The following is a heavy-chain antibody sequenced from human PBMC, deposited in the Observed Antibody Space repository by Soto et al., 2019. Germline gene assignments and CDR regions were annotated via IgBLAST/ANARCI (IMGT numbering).Heavy chain of an antibody. V-gene: IGHV2-5*01. CDR1: GFSLTTVGVG. CDR2: IYWYDDK. J-gene: IGHJ4*02. Sequence: QITLKESGPALVKPTQTLTLTFTFSGFSLTTVGVGVAWIRQPPGKALEWLALIYWYDDKFYSPSHKSRLTVTKDTSKNHVVPTMTNLEPTDTATYYCAHRHISPASFGFWGQGTLVTVPS. CDR3: AHRHISPASFGF.